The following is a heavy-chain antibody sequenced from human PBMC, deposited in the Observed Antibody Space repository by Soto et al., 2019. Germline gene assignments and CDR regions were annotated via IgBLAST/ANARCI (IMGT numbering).Heavy chain of an antibody. V-gene: IGHV1-8*01. J-gene: IGHJ4*01. CDR2: MNPNTGNS. CDR1: GYTFTSYD. CDR3: ARRAETNGWNGFGADKYYFDF. Sequence: ASVKVCCKAFGYTFTSYDIYWVRQATGQGLEWMGWMNPNTGNSAYAQKFQGRVTVTSDTSINTVHMELSSLRSEDTAVYYCARRAETNGWNGFGADKYYFDFWGQGTLVTVSS. D-gene: IGHD1-1*01.